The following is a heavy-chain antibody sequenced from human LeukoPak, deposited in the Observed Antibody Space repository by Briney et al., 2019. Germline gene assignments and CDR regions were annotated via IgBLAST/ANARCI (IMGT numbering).Heavy chain of an antibody. CDR1: GFTFSGSA. J-gene: IGHJ4*02. D-gene: IGHD6-13*01. CDR3: TSPTTAPGTTQSGG. CDR2: ISNRANSYAT. V-gene: IGHV3-73*01. Sequence: PGGSLRLSCAASGFTFSGSAIHWVRQASGKGLEWVGRISNRANSYATAYAASVKGRFTISRDDSKNTAYLQMNSLTTEDTAVYYCTSPTTAPGTTQSGGWGQGTLVTVSS.